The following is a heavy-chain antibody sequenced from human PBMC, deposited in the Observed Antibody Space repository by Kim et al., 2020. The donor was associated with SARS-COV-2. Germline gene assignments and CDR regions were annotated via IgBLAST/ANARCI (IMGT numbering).Heavy chain of an antibody. CDR2: ISYSGYT. J-gene: IGHJ6*03. CDR3: ARQPDFWSGNYYMDV. V-gene: IGHV4-59*08. CDR1: GGSISGYY. Sequence: SETLSLTCTVSGGSISGYYWSWIRQSPGKGLEWIGYISYSGYTNFNPSLKSRVTISLDTSKNQFSLKLNSVTAADTAVYYCARQPDFWSGNYYMDVWG. D-gene: IGHD3-3*01.